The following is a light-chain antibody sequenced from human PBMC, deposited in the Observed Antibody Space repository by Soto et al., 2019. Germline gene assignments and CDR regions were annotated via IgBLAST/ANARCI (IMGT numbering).Light chain of an antibody. CDR2: WAS. V-gene: IGKV4-1*01. Sequence: DIVMTQSPDSLAVSLGERATINCKSSQSVLYSSNNKNYLAWYQQKPGQPPKLLIYWASTRESGVPDRFSGSGSGTDFTLTISSLQAEDVSVYYCQQYYSTPYNFGQGNKLESK. J-gene: IGKJ2*01. CDR1: QSVLYSSNNKNY. CDR3: QQYYSTPYN.